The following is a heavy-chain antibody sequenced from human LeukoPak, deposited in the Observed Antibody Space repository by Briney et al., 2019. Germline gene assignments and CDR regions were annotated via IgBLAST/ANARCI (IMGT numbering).Heavy chain of an antibody. D-gene: IGHD2-2*02. J-gene: IGHJ6*03. CDR2: ISAYNGNT. Sequence: GASVKVSCKASGYTFTSYGISWVRQAPGQGLEWMGWISAYNGNTNYAQKLQGRVTMTTDTSTSTAYMELRSLRSDDTAVYYCARVAIPAAIHDYYYYMDVWGKGTTVTVSS. CDR1: GYTFTSYG. CDR3: ARVAIPAAIHDYYYYMDV. V-gene: IGHV1-18*01.